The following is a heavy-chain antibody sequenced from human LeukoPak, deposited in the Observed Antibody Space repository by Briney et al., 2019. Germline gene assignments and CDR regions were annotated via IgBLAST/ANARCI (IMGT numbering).Heavy chain of an antibody. Sequence: SETLSLTCTVSGGSISSYYWSWIRQPPGKGVEWIGYIYYSGSTNYNPSLKSRVTISVDTSKNQFSLKLSSVTAADTAVYYCARVWNGYMDVWGKGTTVTVSS. CDR2: IYYSGST. V-gene: IGHV4-59*01. J-gene: IGHJ6*03. CDR3: ARVWNGYMDV. D-gene: IGHD3-3*01. CDR1: GGSISSYY.